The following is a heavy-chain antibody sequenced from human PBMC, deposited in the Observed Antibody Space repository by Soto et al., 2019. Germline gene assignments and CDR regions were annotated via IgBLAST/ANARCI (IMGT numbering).Heavy chain of an antibody. CDR3: AKDLTRQLAYWLDP. Sequence: ASVNVSCKASGFSFTGYYIHWLRQAPGQGLEWMGWINAHSGGTEYAQKFQGRVTLTRDTSIATAYLTLTSLTSDDTALYYCAKDLTRQLAYWLDPWGQGTQATVSS. CDR2: INAHSGGT. D-gene: IGHD6-6*01. CDR1: GFSFTGYY. V-gene: IGHV1-2*02. J-gene: IGHJ5*02.